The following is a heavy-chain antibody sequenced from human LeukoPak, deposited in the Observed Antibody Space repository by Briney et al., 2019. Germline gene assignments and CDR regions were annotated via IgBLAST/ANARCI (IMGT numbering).Heavy chain of an antibody. CDR1: GGSISSADYS. D-gene: IGHD6-19*01. CDR3: ARNIAVAGRGDYMDV. V-gene: IGHV4-30-4*07. CDR2: IYFTGST. J-gene: IGHJ6*03. Sequence: TSETLSLTCAVSGGSISSADYSWSWIRQPPGKGLEWIGQIYFTGSTYYNPSLKSRISISLDTSKNQFSLKLRSVTAADTAVYYCARNIAVAGRGDYMDVWGKGTTVTISS.